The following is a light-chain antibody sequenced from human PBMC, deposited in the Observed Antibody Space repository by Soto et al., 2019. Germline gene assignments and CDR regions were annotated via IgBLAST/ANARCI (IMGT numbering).Light chain of an antibody. J-gene: IGKJ2*01. CDR2: WAS. CDR1: QSVLYSSNNKNY. Sequence: DIVMTQSPDSLAVSPGERATINCKSSQSVLYSSNNKNYLSWYQQKPGQPPKLLIYWASTRESGVPDRFSGSGSGTDFTLTISSLQAEDVTVYNCQQYYSTPPSSFGQGTKLEIK. CDR3: QQYYSTPPSS. V-gene: IGKV4-1*01.